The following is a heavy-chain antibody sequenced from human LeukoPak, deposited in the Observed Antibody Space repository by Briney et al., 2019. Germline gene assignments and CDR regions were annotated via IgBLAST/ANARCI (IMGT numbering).Heavy chain of an antibody. CDR2: IIPIFGTA. J-gene: IGHJ3*02. D-gene: IGHD2-8*02. V-gene: IGHV1-69*13. Sequence: GASVKVSCKASGGTFSSYAISWVRQALGQGLEWMGGIIPIFGTANYAQKFQGRVTITADESTSTAYMELSSLRSEDTAVYYCARGPCTGGVCYNAFDIWGQGTMVTVSS. CDR3: ARGPCTGGVCYNAFDI. CDR1: GGTFSSYA.